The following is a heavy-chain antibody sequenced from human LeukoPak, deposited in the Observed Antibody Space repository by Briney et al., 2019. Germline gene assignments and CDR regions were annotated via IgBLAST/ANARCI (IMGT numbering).Heavy chain of an antibody. Sequence: GALRLSCLTSGFTLSTNAMSWVRQAPGKGLEWISGISGSGASTYYADSVKGRFTISRDDSRNTLYLQMNSLRGDDTAVYYCAKDLAAGTSNWGQGTLVTVSS. CDR1: GFTLSTNA. V-gene: IGHV3-23*01. CDR3: AKDLAAGTSN. J-gene: IGHJ4*02. D-gene: IGHD6-13*01. CDR2: ISGSGAST.